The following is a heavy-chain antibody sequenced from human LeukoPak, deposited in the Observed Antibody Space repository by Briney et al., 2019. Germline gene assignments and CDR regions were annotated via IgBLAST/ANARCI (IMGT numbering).Heavy chain of an antibody. CDR3: ARDLSYYDSSGPDY. V-gene: IGHV3-33*01. CDR2: IWYDGSNK. CDR1: GFTFSSYG. J-gene: IGHJ4*02. Sequence: TGGSLRLSCAASGFTFSSYGMHWVRQAPGKGLEWVAVIWYDGSNKYYADSVKGRFTISRDNSKNTLYLQMNSLRAEDTAVYYCARDLSYYDSSGPDYWGQGTLVTVSS. D-gene: IGHD3-22*01.